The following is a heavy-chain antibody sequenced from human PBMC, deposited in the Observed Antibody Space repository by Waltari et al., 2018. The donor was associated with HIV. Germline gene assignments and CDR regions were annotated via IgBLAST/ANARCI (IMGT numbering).Heavy chain of an antibody. V-gene: IGHV3-9*01. CDR2: ISWNGGSK. CDR3: AKDIAAAGSGWFDL. CDR1: GFTFDDYA. D-gene: IGHD6-13*01. Sequence: EVQLVESGGGLEQPGRSLRLSCAASGFTFDDYALHWVRQAPGKGLEWVSGISWNGGSKDYANSVKGRFTISRDNAKKSLYLQMNSLRAEDTALYYCAKDIAAAGSGWFDLWGQGTLVTVSS. J-gene: IGHJ5*02.